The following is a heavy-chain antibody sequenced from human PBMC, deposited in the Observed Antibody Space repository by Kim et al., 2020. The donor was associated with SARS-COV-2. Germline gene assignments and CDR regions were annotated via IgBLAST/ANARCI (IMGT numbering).Heavy chain of an antibody. Sequence: ASVKVSCKASGYAFTSYHLHWVRQAPGRGLEWMGMISPNDGNINYPQKFRGRVTMTRDTATTTVYMELTSLISEDTAVYYCAREVPGAYNGMDVWGQGTTVTVSS. CDR1: GYAFTSYH. CDR3: AREVPGAYNGMDV. J-gene: IGHJ6*02. V-gene: IGHV1-46*01. CDR2: ISPNDGNI.